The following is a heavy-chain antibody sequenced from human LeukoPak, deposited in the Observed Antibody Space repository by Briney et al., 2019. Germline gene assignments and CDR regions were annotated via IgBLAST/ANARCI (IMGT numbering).Heavy chain of an antibody. V-gene: IGHV4-61*02. J-gene: IGHJ4*02. CDR2: IYTSGRT. CDR1: GGSISSSSYY. Sequence: SSETLSLTCTLPGGSISSSSYYRSWIRQPAGKGLEWIGRIYTSGRTNYNPSLKGRVTMSVDTSKNQFSLKLSSVTAADTAVYYCARDRYYYDSSGYYPPFDYWGQGTLVTVSS. CDR3: ARDRYYYDSSGYYPPFDY. D-gene: IGHD3-22*01.